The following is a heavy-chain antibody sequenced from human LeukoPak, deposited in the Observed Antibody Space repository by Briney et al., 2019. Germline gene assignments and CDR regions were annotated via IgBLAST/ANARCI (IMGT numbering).Heavy chain of an antibody. CDR1: GFTFSSYG. Sequence: HSGGSLRLSCAASGFTFSSYGMHWVRQAPGKGLEWVAFIRYDGSNKYYADSVKGRFTISRDNSKNTLYLQINSLRAEDTAVYYCAKDSGYCSGGSCPYAFDIWGQGTMVTVSS. J-gene: IGHJ3*02. D-gene: IGHD2-15*01. V-gene: IGHV3-30*02. CDR3: AKDSGYCSGGSCPYAFDI. CDR2: IRYDGSNK.